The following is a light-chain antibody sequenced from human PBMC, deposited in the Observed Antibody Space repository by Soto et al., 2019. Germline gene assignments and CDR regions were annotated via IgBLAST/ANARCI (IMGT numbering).Light chain of an antibody. V-gene: IGLV2-8*01. J-gene: IGLJ1*01. Sequence: LTQPHSVSESPGETVTISCTGTSSDIGGYNSVSWYQQHPGKAPKVMIYDVTKRPSGVPDRFSGSKSGNTASLTVSALQAEDEADYYCSSYTDRKNLVFGTGTKLTVL. CDR1: SSDIGGYNS. CDR2: DVT. CDR3: SSYTDRKNLV.